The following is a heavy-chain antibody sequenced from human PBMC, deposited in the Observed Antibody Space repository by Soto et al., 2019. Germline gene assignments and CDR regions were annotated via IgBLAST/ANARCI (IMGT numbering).Heavy chain of an antibody. J-gene: IGHJ4*02. Sequence: GASVKVSCKASGYTFTSYAMHWVRQAPGQRLEWMGWINAGNGNTKYSQKFQGRVTISRDTSASTAYMELSSLRAEDTAVYYCARDHGTSASGVLIKATDYWGLGTLVTVSS. CDR3: ARDHGTSASGVLIKATDY. V-gene: IGHV1-3*01. D-gene: IGHD3-3*01. CDR2: INAGNGNT. CDR1: GYTFTSYA.